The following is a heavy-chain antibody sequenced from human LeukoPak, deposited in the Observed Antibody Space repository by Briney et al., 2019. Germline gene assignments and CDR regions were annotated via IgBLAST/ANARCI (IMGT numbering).Heavy chain of an antibody. CDR3: ARDPYYYDSSGYLLAYFDY. V-gene: IGHV1-2*02. Sequence: ASVKVSCKASGGTFSSYAISWVRQAPGQGLEWMGWINPNSGGTNYAQKFQGRVTMTRDTSISTAYMELSRLRSDDTAVYYCARDPYYYDSSGYLLAYFDYWGQGTLVTVSS. CDR1: GGTFSSYA. D-gene: IGHD3-22*01. J-gene: IGHJ4*02. CDR2: INPNSGGT.